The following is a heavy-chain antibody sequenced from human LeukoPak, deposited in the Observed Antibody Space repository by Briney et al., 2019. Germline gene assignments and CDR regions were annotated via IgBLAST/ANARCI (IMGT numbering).Heavy chain of an antibody. Sequence: SQTLSLTCTVSGDSISSGGYYWSWIRQHPGKGLEWIGYIYYSGSTNYNPSLKSRVTISVDTSKNQFSLKLSSVTAADTAVYYCARSTLDTAMVTQYWGQGTLVTVSS. CDR1: GDSISSGGYY. J-gene: IGHJ4*02. CDR3: ARSTLDTAMVTQY. V-gene: IGHV4-61*08. CDR2: IYYSGST. D-gene: IGHD5-18*01.